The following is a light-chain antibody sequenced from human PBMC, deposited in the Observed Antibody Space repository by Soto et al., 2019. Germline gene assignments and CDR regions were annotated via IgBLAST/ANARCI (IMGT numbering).Light chain of an antibody. CDR2: DAS. CDR1: QSISNN. CDR3: QKRSNWPIN. Sequence: ETLMTQSRANLSVSPGETATLSCRAGQSISNNLAWYQQKPGQAPRLLIYDASNRATGIPARFSGSGSGTDFTLTISSLEPEDFAVYYCQKRSNWPINFGQGTRLEIK. J-gene: IGKJ5*01. V-gene: IGKV3-11*01.